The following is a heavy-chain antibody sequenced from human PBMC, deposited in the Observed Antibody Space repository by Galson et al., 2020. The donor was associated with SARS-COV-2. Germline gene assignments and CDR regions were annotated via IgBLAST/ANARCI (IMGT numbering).Heavy chain of an antibody. Sequence: SETLSLTCSVSGGSMSKYYWIWIRQSPGKGLEWIGNIYYSGGTKYNPSLKSRVSMSVYTSENQFSLKLNSVTAADTAVYYCARVGGNDGWNWFDPWGQGTLVTVSS. CDR2: IYYSGGT. CDR1: GGSMSKYY. D-gene: IGHD1-1*01. V-gene: IGHV4-59*01. J-gene: IGHJ5*02. CDR3: ARVGGNDGWNWFDP.